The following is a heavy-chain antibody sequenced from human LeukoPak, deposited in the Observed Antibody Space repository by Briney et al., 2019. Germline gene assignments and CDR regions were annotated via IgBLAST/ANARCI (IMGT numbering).Heavy chain of an antibody. CDR2: IWYDGSNK. Sequence: GRSLRLSCAASGFTFSSYGMHWVRQAPGKGLEWVAVIWYDGSNKYYADPVKGRFTISRDNSKNTLYLQMNSLRAEDTAVYYCAREGGDILTGYYNDYWGQGTLVTVSS. D-gene: IGHD3-9*01. V-gene: IGHV3-33*01. CDR3: AREGGDILTGYYNDY. CDR1: GFTFSSYG. J-gene: IGHJ4*02.